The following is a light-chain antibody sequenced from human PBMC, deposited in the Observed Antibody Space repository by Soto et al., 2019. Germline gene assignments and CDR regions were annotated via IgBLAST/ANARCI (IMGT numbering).Light chain of an antibody. CDR2: AAS. J-gene: IGKJ1*01. Sequence: DIQMTQSPSSLSASVGDRVAMTCRASQSISSYLNWYQQKLGKAPKLLIYAASSLQGGVPSRFCGSGSGTEFTLTISSLQPEDFAIYYCQQTYTPPRTFGQGTKVDI. CDR1: QSISSY. CDR3: QQTYTPPRT. V-gene: IGKV1-39*01.